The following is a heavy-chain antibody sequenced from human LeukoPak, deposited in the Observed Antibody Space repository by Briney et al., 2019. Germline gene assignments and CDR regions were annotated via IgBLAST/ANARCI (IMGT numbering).Heavy chain of an antibody. CDR1: ESIISTYI. CDR3: AKDLGYIVVVPAAQAY. Sequence: GGSLRLSCVAAESIISTYIMNWVRQAPGKGLEWVSAISGSGGSTYYADSVKGRFTISRDNSKNTLYLQMNSLRAEDTAVYYCAKDLGYIVVVPAAQAYWGQGTLVTVSS. J-gene: IGHJ4*02. D-gene: IGHD2-2*01. V-gene: IGHV3-23*01. CDR2: ISGSGGST.